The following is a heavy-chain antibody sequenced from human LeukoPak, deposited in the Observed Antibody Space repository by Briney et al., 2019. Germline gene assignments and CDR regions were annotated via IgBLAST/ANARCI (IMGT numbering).Heavy chain of an antibody. D-gene: IGHD2-2*01. CDR3: ARSYCSSTSCYAFDI. CDR1: GFTFSSYS. Sequence: GGSLRLSCAAAGFTFSSYSMNWVRQAPRKGLEWVSSISSSSSYIYYADSVKGRFTISRDNAKNSLYLQMNSLRAEDTAVYYCARSYCSSTSCYAFDIWGQGTMVTVSS. J-gene: IGHJ3*02. V-gene: IGHV3-21*01. CDR2: ISSSSSYI.